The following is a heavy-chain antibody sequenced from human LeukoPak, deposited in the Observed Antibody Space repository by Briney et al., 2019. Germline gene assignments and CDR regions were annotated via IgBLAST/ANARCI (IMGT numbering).Heavy chain of an antibody. V-gene: IGHV1-18*01. CDR3: AKAPRSGRLPPDY. CDR1: GYTFTNYG. CDR2: ISAYNGNT. D-gene: IGHD2-15*01. Sequence: EASVKVSCTASGYTFTNYGFNWVRQAPGQGLEWMGWISAYNGNTNYAQKFQGRVTMTTDTSTSTAFMELRSLISDDTAVYYCAKAPRSGRLPPDYWGQGTLVTVSP. J-gene: IGHJ4*02.